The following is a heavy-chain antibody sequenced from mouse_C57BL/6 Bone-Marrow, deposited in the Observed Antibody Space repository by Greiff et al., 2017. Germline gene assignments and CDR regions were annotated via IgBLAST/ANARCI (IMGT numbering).Heavy chain of an antibody. J-gene: IGHJ4*01. V-gene: IGHV5-12*01. CDR3: ARQGPHAMDY. CDR2: ISNGGGST. Sequence: DVHLVESGGGLVQPGGSLKLSCAASGFTFSDYYMYWVRQTPEKRLEWVAYISNGGGSTYYPDTVKGRFTISRDNAKNTLYLQMSRLKSEDTAMYYCARQGPHAMDYWGQGTSVTVSS. CDR1: GFTFSDYY.